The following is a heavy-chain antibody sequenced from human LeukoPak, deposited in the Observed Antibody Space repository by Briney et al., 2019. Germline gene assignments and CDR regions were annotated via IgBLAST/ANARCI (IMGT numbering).Heavy chain of an antibody. Sequence: PSETLSLTCTVSGVTISSSSYYWGWLRQPPGQGLEWIGSIYYGGNTYYNPSLKSRVTISVDTSKNQLSLRLSSVTAADTAVYYCAREASTSFDYWGQGTLVTVSS. V-gene: IGHV4-39*02. CDR2: IYYGGNT. J-gene: IGHJ4*02. CDR3: AREASTSFDY. CDR1: GVTISSSSYY. D-gene: IGHD2-2*01.